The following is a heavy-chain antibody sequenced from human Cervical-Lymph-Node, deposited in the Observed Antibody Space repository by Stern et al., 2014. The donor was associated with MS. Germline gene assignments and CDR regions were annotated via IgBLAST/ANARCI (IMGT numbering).Heavy chain of an antibody. V-gene: IGHV1-3*01. CDR3: ARVSSSWLWYFDY. J-gene: IGHJ4*02. CDR1: GYNFTNYV. CDR2: INAGNGNT. Sequence: VQLVESGAEVKKPGASVKVSCKASGYNFTNYVMHWVRQAPGQRLEWMGWINAGNGNTRYSQRFLGRVTFTRDTSATTAYMELSSLRSEDTAIYYCARVSSSWLWYFDYWGQGTLVSVSS. D-gene: IGHD6-13*01.